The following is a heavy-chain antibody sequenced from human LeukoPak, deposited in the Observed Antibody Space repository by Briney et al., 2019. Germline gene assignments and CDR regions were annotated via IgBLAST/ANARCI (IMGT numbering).Heavy chain of an antibody. V-gene: IGHV3-23*01. CDR1: GFTFSSYA. J-gene: IGHJ4*02. CDR3: AKGGGGGRFLEWLSDFDY. D-gene: IGHD3-3*01. Sequence: GGSLRLSCAASGFTFSSYAMSWVRQAPGKGLEWVSAISGSGGSTYYADSVKGRFTISRDNSKNTLYLQMNSLRAEDTAVYYWAKGGGGGRFLEWLSDFDYWGQGTLVTVSS. CDR2: ISGSGGST.